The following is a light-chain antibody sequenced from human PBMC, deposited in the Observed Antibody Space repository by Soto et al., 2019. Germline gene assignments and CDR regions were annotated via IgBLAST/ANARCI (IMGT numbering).Light chain of an antibody. V-gene: IGKV3-20*01. CDR2: DAS. J-gene: IGKJ4*01. Sequence: PGDTATLSCRASETTSGYLAWYQQKPGQAPRLLIYDASNRATGIPARFSGSGSGTDFTLTISRLEPEDFAVYYCQQYGSSPLTFGGGTKVDIK. CDR3: QQYGSSPLT. CDR1: ETTSGY.